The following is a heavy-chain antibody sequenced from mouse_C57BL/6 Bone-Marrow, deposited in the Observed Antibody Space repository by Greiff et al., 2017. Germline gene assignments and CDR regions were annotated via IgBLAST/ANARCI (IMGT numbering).Heavy chain of an antibody. CDR3: ARDNYWYFDV. Sequence: EVQRVESGGGLVKPGGSLKLSCAASGFTFSSYAMSWVRQTPEKRLAWVATISDGGSYTYYPDNVKGRFTISRDNAKNNLYLQMSHLKSEDTAMYYCARDNYWYFDVWGTGTTVTVSS. CDR1: GFTFSSYA. J-gene: IGHJ1*03. CDR2: ISDGGSYT. V-gene: IGHV5-4*01.